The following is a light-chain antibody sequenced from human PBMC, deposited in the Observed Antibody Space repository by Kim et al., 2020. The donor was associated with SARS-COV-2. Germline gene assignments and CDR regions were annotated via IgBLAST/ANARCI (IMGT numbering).Light chain of an antibody. CDR3: QMWDSTSDHRDVV. CDR2: YDS. J-gene: IGLJ2*01. V-gene: IGLV3-21*04. CDR1: NIGSKS. Sequence: SYELTQPPSVSVAPGKTARITCGGNNIGSKSVHWYQQKPGQAPVLVIYYDSDRPSGIPERFSGSNSGNTATLTISRVEAGDEADYYCQMWDSTSDHRDVVFGGGTQLTVL.